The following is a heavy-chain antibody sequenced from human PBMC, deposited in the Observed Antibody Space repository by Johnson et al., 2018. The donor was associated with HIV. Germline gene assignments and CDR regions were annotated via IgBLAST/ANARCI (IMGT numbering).Heavy chain of an antibody. Sequence: QVQLVESGGGVVQPGRSLRLSCAASGFTFSSYAMHWVRQAPGKGLEWVAVISYDGSNQYYADSVTGRFTISRDNSKNTLYLQMNSLRAEDTAVYYCAKEGRYGAFPLWFDIWGQGTMVTVSS. D-gene: IGHD1-14*01. J-gene: IGHJ3*02. CDR3: AKEGRYGAFPLWFDI. V-gene: IGHV3-30-3*01. CDR1: GFTFSSYA. CDR2: ISYDGSNQ.